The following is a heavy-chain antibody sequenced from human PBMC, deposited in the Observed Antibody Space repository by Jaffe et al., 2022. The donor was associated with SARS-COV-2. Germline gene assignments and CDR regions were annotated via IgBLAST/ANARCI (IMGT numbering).Heavy chain of an antibody. CDR1: GFTFSSYS. V-gene: IGHV3-48*02. CDR2: ISSSSSTI. J-gene: IGHJ6*02. D-gene: IGHD6-19*01. CDR3: ARVLAGQYYYYGMDV. Sequence: EVQLVESGGGLVQPGGSLRLSCAASGFTFSSYSMNWVRQAPGKGLEWVSYISSSSSTIYYADSVKGRFTISRDNAKNSLYLQMNSLRDEDTAVYYCARVLAGQYYYYGMDVWGQGTTVTVSS.